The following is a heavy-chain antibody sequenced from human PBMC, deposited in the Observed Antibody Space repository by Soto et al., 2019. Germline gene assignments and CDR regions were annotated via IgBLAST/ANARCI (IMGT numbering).Heavy chain of an antibody. CDR2: INPSGGT. CDR3: ARVLAARASRDFDY. V-gene: IGHV4-34*01. Sequence: SETLSLTCGVYGGSFSTDYWSWIRQPPGKGLEWIGEINPSGGTNYNPSLKSRVTISVATSKNQFSLKLSSVTAADTAVYYCARVLAARASRDFDYWGQGTLVTAPQ. J-gene: IGHJ4*02. D-gene: IGHD6-6*01. CDR1: GGSFSTDY.